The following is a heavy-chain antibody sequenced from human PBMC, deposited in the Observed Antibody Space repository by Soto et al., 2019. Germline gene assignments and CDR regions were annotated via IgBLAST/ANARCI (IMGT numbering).Heavy chain of an antibody. CDR3: ARETQWSAAARNVFDY. CDR1: GGSISSGGYS. V-gene: IGHV4-30-2*01. D-gene: IGHD6-13*01. J-gene: IGHJ4*02. Sequence: QLQLQESGSGLVKPSQTLSLTCAVSGGSISSGGYSWSWIRQPPGKGLEWIGYIYHSGSTYYNPSLNSRVTISVDRSKNQFSLKLSSVTAADTAVYYCARETQWSAAARNVFDYWGQGTLVTVSS. CDR2: IYHSGST.